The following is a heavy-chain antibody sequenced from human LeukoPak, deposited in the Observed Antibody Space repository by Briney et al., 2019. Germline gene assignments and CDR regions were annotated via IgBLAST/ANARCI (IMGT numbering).Heavy chain of an antibody. J-gene: IGHJ4*02. V-gene: IGHV3-23*01. CDR3: AKRTSGSSWYSSDY. Sequence: GGSLRLSCAASGFTFSSFAMNWVRQAPGEGLEWVSTMSGDATSTYYADSVKGRFTISRDNSKNTLYLQMNSLRAEDTAVYYCAKRTSGSSWYSSDYWGQGTLVTVSS. D-gene: IGHD6-13*01. CDR1: GFTFSSFA. CDR2: MSGDATST.